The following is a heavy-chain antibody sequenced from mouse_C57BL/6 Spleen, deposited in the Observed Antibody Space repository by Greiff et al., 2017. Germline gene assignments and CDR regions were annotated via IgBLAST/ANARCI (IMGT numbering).Heavy chain of an antibody. CDR3: ARSTDYYGSSGFDY. Sequence: VQLQQPGAELVMPGASVKLSCKASGYTFTSYWMHWVKQRPGQGLEWIGEIDPSDSYTNYNQKFKGKSTLTVDKSSSTAYMQLSSLTSEDSAVYYCARSTDYYGSSGFDYWGQGTTLTVSS. D-gene: IGHD1-1*01. J-gene: IGHJ2*01. CDR2: IDPSDSYT. CDR1: GYTFTSYW. V-gene: IGHV1-69*01.